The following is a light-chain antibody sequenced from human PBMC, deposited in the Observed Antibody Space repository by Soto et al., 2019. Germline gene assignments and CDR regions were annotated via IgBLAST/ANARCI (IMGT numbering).Light chain of an antibody. CDR3: HQYNNWPQT. CDR2: GAS. Sequence: IVLTQSPAALSVSPGERVSLSCRASQSVSDDLAWYQQKPGKAPRLVIHGASTRATDFPARFSGSGSGTEFNLTISSLQSEDFGVYFCHQYNNWPQTFGGGTKVEIK. V-gene: IGKV3-15*01. J-gene: IGKJ4*01. CDR1: QSVSDD.